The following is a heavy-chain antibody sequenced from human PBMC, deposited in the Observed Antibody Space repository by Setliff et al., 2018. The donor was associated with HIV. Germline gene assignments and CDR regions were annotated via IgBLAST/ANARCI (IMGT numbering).Heavy chain of an antibody. D-gene: IGHD1-26*01. CDR3: TRGPWSKVVTTDTFDI. Sequence: ASVKVSCKASGYIFGNYGINWVRQAPGQGLEWMGWISGHNGNTNSAQKVQGRVIMTTDTSTSTAYMELRSLRSDDAAVYYCTRGPWSKVVTTDTFDIWGQGTMGTVS. CDR2: ISGHNGNT. CDR1: GYIFGNYG. J-gene: IGHJ3*02. V-gene: IGHV1-18*01.